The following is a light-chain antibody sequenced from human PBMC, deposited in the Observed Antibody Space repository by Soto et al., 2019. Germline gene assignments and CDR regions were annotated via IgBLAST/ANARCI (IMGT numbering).Light chain of an antibody. V-gene: IGKV3D-15*01. Sequence: DIVMTQSPATPSESPGERVTLSCRASQYISSNWAWYQQKHDQPPRLLIYAATSRGTGIPSRFSGSGSGTDYTLTIISLQSEDFAVYYCHQYHDWPPLTFGGGTKVEIK. J-gene: IGKJ4*01. CDR2: AAT. CDR3: HQYHDWPPLT. CDR1: QYISSN.